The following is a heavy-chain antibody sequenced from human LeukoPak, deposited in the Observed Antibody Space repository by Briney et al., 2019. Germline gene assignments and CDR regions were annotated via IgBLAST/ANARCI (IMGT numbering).Heavy chain of an antibody. Sequence: GASLRLSCAASGFTFSSYAMSWVRQAPGKGLEWVSAISGSGGSTYYADSVKGRFTISRDNSENTLYLQMNSLRAEDTAVYYCAEDPSRSYYYDSSGYSPWGQGTLVTVSS. V-gene: IGHV3-23*01. J-gene: IGHJ5*02. CDR1: GFTFSSYA. CDR2: ISGSGGST. D-gene: IGHD3-22*01. CDR3: AEDPSRSYYYDSSGYSP.